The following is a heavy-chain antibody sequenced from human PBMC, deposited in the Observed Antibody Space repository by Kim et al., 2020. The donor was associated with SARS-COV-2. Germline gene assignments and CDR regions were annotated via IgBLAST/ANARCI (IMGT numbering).Heavy chain of an antibody. V-gene: IGHV3-11*01. D-gene: IGHD2-15*01. Sequence: GGSLRLSCAASGFTFSDYYMSWIRQAPGKGLEWVSYISSSGSTIYYADSVKGRFTISRDNAKNSLYLQMNSLRAEDTAVYYCARVVVLPTALPGAPHFDYWGQGTLVTVSS. CDR2: ISSSGSTI. CDR3: ARVVVLPTALPGAPHFDY. CDR1: GFTFSDYY. J-gene: IGHJ4*02.